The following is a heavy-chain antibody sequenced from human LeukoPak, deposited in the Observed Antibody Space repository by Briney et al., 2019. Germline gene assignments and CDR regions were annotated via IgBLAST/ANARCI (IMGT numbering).Heavy chain of an antibody. J-gene: IGHJ4*02. Sequence: PSETLSLTCAVSGYSISDGYYWDWIRQPPGKGLEWIGSIYHTGSTYYSPSLKSRLTLSVDTSKNQFSLKLSSVTAADTAMYYCVRRHGDYVVRFDYWGQGTLVTVSS. CDR2: IYHTGST. CDR1: GYSISDGYY. CDR3: VRRHGDYVVRFDY. V-gene: IGHV4-38-2*01. D-gene: IGHD4-17*01.